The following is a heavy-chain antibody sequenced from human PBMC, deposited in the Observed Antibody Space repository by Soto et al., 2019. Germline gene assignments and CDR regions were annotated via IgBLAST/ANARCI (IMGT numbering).Heavy chain of an antibody. V-gene: IGHV4-59*11. D-gene: IGHD3-22*01. CDR1: GGSFCNHY. CDR3: ARYRYFYDSRGYYRTLES. CDR2: CLHSGIT. Sequence: SETLSLTCTISGGSFCNHYWTWIRRSPGKGQESIGHCLHSGITEYTPSVKSRVTLSIDKSRNLCSLNFSSVTAAGTAVSTCARYRYFYDSRGYYRTLESWGQGTLVRVCS. J-gene: IGHJ5*01.